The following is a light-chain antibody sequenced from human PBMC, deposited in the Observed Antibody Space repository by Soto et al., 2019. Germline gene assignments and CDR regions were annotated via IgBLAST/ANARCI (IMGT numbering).Light chain of an antibody. Sequence: DIQMTQSPSSLSASVGDRVTISCRASQTINRYLHWYQQKPGRAPKLLIYAASSLQSWVPSRFSGSGSGTDFTLTISSLQPEDFATYYCQQSSIIPLTFGGGTKVEVK. V-gene: IGKV1-39*01. CDR3: QQSSIIPLT. J-gene: IGKJ4*01. CDR2: AAS. CDR1: QTINRY.